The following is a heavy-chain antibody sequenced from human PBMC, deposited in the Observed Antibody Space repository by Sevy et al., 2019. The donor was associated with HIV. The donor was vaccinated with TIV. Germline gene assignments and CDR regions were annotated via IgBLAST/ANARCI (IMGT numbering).Heavy chain of an antibody. CDR2: INPNSGVT. V-gene: IGHV1-2*06. Sequence: ASVKVSCKTTGYIFSDYNMHWVRQAPGQGLEWMALINPNSGVTIYAHNFRGRVSVTRDTSMSTAYMELSGLKSDDTAVYYCLRKDINELRTLLSFDIWGQGTMVTVSS. D-gene: IGHD1-1*01. CDR3: LRKDINELRTLLSFDI. CDR1: GYIFSDYN. J-gene: IGHJ3*02.